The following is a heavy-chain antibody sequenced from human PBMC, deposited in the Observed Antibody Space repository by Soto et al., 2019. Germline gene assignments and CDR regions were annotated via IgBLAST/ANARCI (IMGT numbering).Heavy chain of an antibody. Sequence: QVQLAESGGGVVQPGRSLRLSCAASGFTFSSYAMHWVRQAPGKGLEWVAVISYDGSNKYYADSVKGRFTISRDNSKNTLYLQMNSLRAEDTAVYYCAREGIAARFYFARSIDPWGQGTLVTVSS. CDR3: AREGIAARFYFARSIDP. D-gene: IGHD6-6*01. CDR2: ISYDGSNK. V-gene: IGHV3-30-3*01. J-gene: IGHJ5*02. CDR1: GFTFSSYA.